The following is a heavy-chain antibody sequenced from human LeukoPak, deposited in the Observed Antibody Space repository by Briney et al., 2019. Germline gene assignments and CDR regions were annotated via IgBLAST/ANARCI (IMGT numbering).Heavy chain of an antibody. Sequence: GGSLRLSCAASGFTFSSYWMHWVRQAPGKGLVWVSRINSDGSSTTYADSVKGRFTISRDNAKNTLYLQMNSLRAEDTAVYYCARVGDSSGYYGNYYYYCGMDVWGQGTTVTVSS. CDR1: GFTFSSYW. D-gene: IGHD3-22*01. CDR2: INSDGSST. CDR3: ARVGDSSGYYGNYYYYCGMDV. V-gene: IGHV3-74*01. J-gene: IGHJ6*02.